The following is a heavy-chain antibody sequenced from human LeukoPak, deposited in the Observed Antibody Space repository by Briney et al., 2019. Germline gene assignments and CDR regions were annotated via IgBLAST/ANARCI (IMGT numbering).Heavy chain of an antibody. J-gene: IGHJ4*02. V-gene: IGHV4-38-2*02. D-gene: IGHD1-7*01. CDR1: AYSISSGYY. Sequence: SETLALTCTVSAYSISSGYYWGWIRQPPGKGLEWIGSIYHNGSTYYNPSLKSRVTISVDTSKNQFSLKLSSVTAADTAVYYCARVGTVTAGVDYWGQGTLVTVSS. CDR3: ARVGTVTAGVDY. CDR2: IYHNGST.